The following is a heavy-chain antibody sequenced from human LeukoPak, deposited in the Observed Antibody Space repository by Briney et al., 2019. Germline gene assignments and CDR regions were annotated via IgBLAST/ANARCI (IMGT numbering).Heavy chain of an antibody. Sequence: GASVKVSCKASGYTFTSYDINWVRQATGQGLEWMGWMNPNSGNTGYAQKFQGRVTMTRNASISTAYMELSSLRSEDTAVYYCARWGGDFWSGYNDYWGQGTLVTVSS. J-gene: IGHJ4*02. D-gene: IGHD3-3*01. CDR3: ARWGGDFWSGYNDY. CDR2: MNPNSGNT. CDR1: GYTFTSYD. V-gene: IGHV1-8*01.